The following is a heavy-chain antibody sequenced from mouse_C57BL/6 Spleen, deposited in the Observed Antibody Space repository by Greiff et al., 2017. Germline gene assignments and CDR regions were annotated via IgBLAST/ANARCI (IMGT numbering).Heavy chain of an antibody. Sequence: QVQLKQSGPELVKPGASVKISCKASGYAFSSSWMNWVKQRPGKGLEWIGRIYPGDGDTNYNGKFKGKATLTADKSSSTAYMQLSSLTSEDSAVYFCAREEIYDYYFDYWGQGTTLTVSS. CDR2: IYPGDGDT. CDR3: AREEIYDYYFDY. CDR1: GYAFSSSW. D-gene: IGHD2-3*01. V-gene: IGHV1-82*01. J-gene: IGHJ2*01.